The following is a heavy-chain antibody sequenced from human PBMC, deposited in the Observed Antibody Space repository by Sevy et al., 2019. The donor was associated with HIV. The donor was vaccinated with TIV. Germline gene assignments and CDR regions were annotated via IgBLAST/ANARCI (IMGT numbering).Heavy chain of an antibody. CDR1: GFTLSDYY. V-gene: IGHV3-11*01. CDR2: ISSSGTNI. CDR3: ASSFDYYDSSGYFDY. J-gene: IGHJ4*02. D-gene: IGHD3-22*01. Sequence: GGSLRLSCAASGFTLSDYYMSRIRQAPGKGLEWVSYISSSGTNIYYADSVKGRFTISRDNAKNSLYLQMNSLRVEDTAVYYCASSFDYYDSSGYFDYWGQGTLVTVSS.